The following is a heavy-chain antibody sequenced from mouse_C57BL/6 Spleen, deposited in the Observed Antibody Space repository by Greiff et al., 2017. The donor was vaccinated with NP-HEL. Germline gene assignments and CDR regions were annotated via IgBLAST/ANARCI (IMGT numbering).Heavy chain of an antibody. CDR1: GYTFTSYW. CDR3: ARVGTMVTTEIAY. CDR2: IDPSDSET. V-gene: IGHV1-52*01. Sequence: QVQLQQPGAELVRPGSSVKLSCKASGYTFTSYWMHWVKQRPIQGLEWIGNIDPSDSETHYNQKFKDKATLTVDKSSSTAYMQLSSLTSEDSAVYYCARVGTMVTTEIAYWGQGTLVTVSA. D-gene: IGHD2-2*01. J-gene: IGHJ3*01.